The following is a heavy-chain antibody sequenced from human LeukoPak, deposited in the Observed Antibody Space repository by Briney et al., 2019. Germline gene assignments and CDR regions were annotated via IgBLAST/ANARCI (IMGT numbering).Heavy chain of an antibody. Sequence: GESLKISCKGSGYSFTSYWIGWVRQMPGKGLAWMGIIYPGDSDTRYSPSFQGQVTISADKSISTAYLQWSSLKASDTAMYYCATAPGGYDSSGYYYYWFDPWGQGTLVTVSS. D-gene: IGHD3-22*01. CDR1: GYSFTSYW. CDR3: ATAPGGYDSSGYYYYWFDP. V-gene: IGHV5-51*01. J-gene: IGHJ5*02. CDR2: IYPGDSDT.